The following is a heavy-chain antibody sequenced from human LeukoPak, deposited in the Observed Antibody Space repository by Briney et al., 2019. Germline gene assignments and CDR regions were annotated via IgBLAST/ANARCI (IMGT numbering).Heavy chain of an antibody. D-gene: IGHD4-23*01. Sequence: TGGSLRLSCAVSGFTFSSYNMNWVRQAPGRGLEWVSYISSSSTMYYADSVKGRFTISRDNAKNSLYLQMNSLRAEDTAVYYCASGWEMTTVIKAFDIWGQGTMVTVSS. J-gene: IGHJ3*02. CDR2: ISSSSTM. CDR1: GFTFSSYN. CDR3: ASGWEMTTVIKAFDI. V-gene: IGHV3-48*01.